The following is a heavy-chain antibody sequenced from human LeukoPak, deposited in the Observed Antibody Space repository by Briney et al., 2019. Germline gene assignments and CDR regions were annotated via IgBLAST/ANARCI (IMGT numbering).Heavy chain of an antibody. J-gene: IGHJ6*02. Sequence: SETLSLSCAVSGGSPSSGGYYWSWIRQHPGKGLEWIGYINYSGSTYYNPSLKSRVTISVDTSKNQFSLKLSSVTAADTAVYYCARSQSIDPPANYYYGMDVWGQGTTVTVSS. CDR2: INYSGST. D-gene: IGHD3-3*02. V-gene: IGHV4-31*11. CDR1: GGSPSSGGYY. CDR3: ARSQSIDPPANYYYGMDV.